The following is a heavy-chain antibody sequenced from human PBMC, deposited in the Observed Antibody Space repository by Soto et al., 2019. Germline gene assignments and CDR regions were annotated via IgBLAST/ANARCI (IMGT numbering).Heavy chain of an antibody. CDR1: GFTFSSYS. CDR3: ARDRKGNGPSQHDWYFDL. D-gene: IGHD2-8*01. V-gene: IGHV3-21*01. CDR2: ISSSSSYI. J-gene: IGHJ2*01. Sequence: GGSLRLSCAASGFTFSSYSMNWVRQAPGKGLEWVSSISSSSSYIYYADSVKGRFTISRDNAKNSLYLQMNSLRAEDTAVYYCARDRKGNGPSQHDWYFDLWGRGTLVTVSS.